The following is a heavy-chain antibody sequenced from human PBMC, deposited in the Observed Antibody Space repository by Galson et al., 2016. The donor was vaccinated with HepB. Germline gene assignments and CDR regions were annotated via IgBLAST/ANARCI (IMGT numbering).Heavy chain of an antibody. CDR3: ARGLRWSGFFKIYFYYGMDV. V-gene: IGHV3-30*14. D-gene: IGHD3-3*01. CDR1: GSTFSSHS. CDR2: ISHDGGNH. Sequence: LRLSCAASGSTFSSHSMHWARRAPGKGLEWVAVISHDGGNHFYADSVKGRFTISRDNSKNTLYLQMNRLKPDDTAVYFCARGLRWSGFFKIYFYYGMDVWGQGTTVTVSS. J-gene: IGHJ6*02.